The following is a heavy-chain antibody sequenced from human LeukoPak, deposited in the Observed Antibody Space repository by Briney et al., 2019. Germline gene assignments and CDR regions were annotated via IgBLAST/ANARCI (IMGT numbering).Heavy chain of an antibody. CDR2: ISSSGSTI. CDR1: GFTFSDYY. Sequence: GGSLRLSCAASGFTFSDYYMSWIRQAPGKGLEWVSYISSSGSTIYYADSVKGRFTISRDNAKNSLYLQMNSLRAEDTAVYYCARVAALYHYYMDVWGKGTTVTVSS. D-gene: IGHD6-13*01. J-gene: IGHJ6*03. CDR3: ARVAALYHYYMDV. V-gene: IGHV3-11*01.